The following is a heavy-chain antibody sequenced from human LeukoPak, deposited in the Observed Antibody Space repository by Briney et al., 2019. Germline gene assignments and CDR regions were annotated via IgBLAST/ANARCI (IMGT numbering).Heavy chain of an antibody. CDR1: GYSLTTCY. V-gene: IGHV1-46*01. CDR3: ATAVYYYDSSGYGPFDY. D-gene: IGHD3-22*01. Sequence: ASVKVSCKASGYSLTTCYMHWVRQAHGQGHEWMAIINPSRGSTIYAQKFQGRVTMTEDTSTDTAYMELSSLRSEDTAVYYCATAVYYYDSSGYGPFDYWGQGTLVTVSS. CDR2: INPSRGST. J-gene: IGHJ4*02.